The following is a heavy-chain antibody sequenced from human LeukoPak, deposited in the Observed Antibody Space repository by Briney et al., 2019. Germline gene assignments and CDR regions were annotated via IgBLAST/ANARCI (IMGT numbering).Heavy chain of an antibody. V-gene: IGHV4-34*01. CDR1: GGSFSGYY. CDR3: ARGLAGTLSTVTNFDY. CDR2: INHSGST. J-gene: IGHJ4*02. D-gene: IGHD4-17*01. Sequence: SETLSLTCAVYGGSFSGYYWSWIRQPPGKGLEWIGEINHSGSTNYNPSLKSRVTISVDTSKNQSSLKLNSVTAADTAVYYCARGLAGTLSTVTNFDYWDQGTLVTVSS.